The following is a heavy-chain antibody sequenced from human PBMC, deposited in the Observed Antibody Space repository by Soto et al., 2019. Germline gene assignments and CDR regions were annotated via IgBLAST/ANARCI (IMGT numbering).Heavy chain of an antibody. CDR1: GGSISSYY. Sequence: SETLSLTCTVSGGSISSYYWSWIRQPPGKGLEWIGYIYYSGSTNYNPSLKGRVTISVDTSKNQFSLKLSSVTAADTAVDYCAAGGGLPRYYCGQGTLVTVDS. CDR3: AAGGGLPRYY. D-gene: IGHD5-12*01. CDR2: IYYSGST. V-gene: IGHV4-59*01. J-gene: IGHJ4*02.